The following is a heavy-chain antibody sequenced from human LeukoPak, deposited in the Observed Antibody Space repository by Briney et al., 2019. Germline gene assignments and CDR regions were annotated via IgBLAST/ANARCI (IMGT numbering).Heavy chain of an antibody. CDR1: GFTFSSYA. CDR2: ISSNGGST. V-gene: IGHV3-64D*06. J-gene: IGHJ4*02. CDR3: VEDRGGGSSGWYYFDY. Sequence: PGGSLRLSCSASGFTFSSYAMHWVRQAPGKGLEYVSAISSNGGSTDYADSVKGRFTISRDNSKNTLYLQMSSLRAEDTAVYYCVEDRGGGSSGWYYFDYWGQGTLVTVSS. D-gene: IGHD6-19*01.